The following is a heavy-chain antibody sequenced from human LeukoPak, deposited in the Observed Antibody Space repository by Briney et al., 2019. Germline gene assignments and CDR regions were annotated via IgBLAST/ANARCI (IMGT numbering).Heavy chain of an antibody. CDR1: GFTFSSYS. CDR2: ISSSSSYI. Sequence: GGSLRLSCAASGFTFSSYSMNWVRQAPGKGLEWVSSISSSSSYIYYADSVKGRFTISRDNAKNSLYLQMNSLRAKDTAVYYCARGFESSSSLSNYYMDVWGKGTTVTVSS. CDR3: ARGFESSSSLSNYYMDV. J-gene: IGHJ6*03. V-gene: IGHV3-21*01. D-gene: IGHD6-6*01.